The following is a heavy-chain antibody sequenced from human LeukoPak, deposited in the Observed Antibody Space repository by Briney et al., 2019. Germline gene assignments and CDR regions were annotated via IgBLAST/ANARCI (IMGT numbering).Heavy chain of an antibody. CDR1: GFTFSSYA. V-gene: IGHV3-30-3*01. CDR2: LSYDGSNK. J-gene: IGHJ4*02. Sequence: GGSLRLSCAASGFTFSSYAMHWVRQAPGKGLEWVAVLSYDGSNKYYADSVKGRFTISRDNSKNTLYLQMNSLRAEDTAVYYCARESYRVSFFDYWGQGTLVTVSS. D-gene: IGHD1-26*01. CDR3: ARESYRVSFFDY.